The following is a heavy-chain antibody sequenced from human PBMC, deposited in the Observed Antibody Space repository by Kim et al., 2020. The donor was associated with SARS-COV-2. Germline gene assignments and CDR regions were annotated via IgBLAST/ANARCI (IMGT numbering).Heavy chain of an antibody. V-gene: IGHV3-9*01. CDR1: GFTFDDYA. Sequence: GGSLRLSCAASGFTFDDYAMHWVRQAPGKGLEWVSGISWNSGSIGYADSVKGRFTISRDNAKNSLYLQMNSLRAEDTVLYYCAKDVLYYDILTLAFDIWGQGTMVTVSS. CDR2: ISWNSGSI. J-gene: IGHJ3*02. CDR3: AKDVLYYDILTLAFDI. D-gene: IGHD3-9*01.